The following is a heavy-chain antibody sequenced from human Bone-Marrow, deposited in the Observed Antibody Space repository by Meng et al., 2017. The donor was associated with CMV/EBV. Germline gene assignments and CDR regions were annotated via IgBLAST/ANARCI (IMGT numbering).Heavy chain of an antibody. J-gene: IGHJ6*01. CDR1: GFSLSNARMG. V-gene: IGHV2-26*01. CDR3: ARIISSVYYYYGMDV. CDR2: IFSNDEK. Sequence: SGPTLVKPTQTLTLTCTVSGFSLSNARMGVSWIRQPPGKAMEWLAHIFSNDEKSYSTSLKSRLTISKDTSKSQVVLTMTNMDPVDTATYHCARIISSVYYYYGMDVWGQGTTVTVSS. D-gene: IGHD6-13*01.